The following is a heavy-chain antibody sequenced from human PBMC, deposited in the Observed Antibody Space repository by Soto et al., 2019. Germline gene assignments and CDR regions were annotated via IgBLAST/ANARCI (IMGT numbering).Heavy chain of an antibody. CDR3: VKDGNNYAVDV. Sequence: SLRLSCTASGXTFDDHTMHWVRQAPGKGPEWVSGIIWDSGREVYADSVRGLFTIFRENAKNSLYLKMNSLRADDTALYYCVKDGNNYAVDVWGQGTTVTASS. D-gene: IGHD5-18*01. CDR1: GXTFDDHT. V-gene: IGHV3-9*01. J-gene: IGHJ6*02. CDR2: IIWDSGRE.